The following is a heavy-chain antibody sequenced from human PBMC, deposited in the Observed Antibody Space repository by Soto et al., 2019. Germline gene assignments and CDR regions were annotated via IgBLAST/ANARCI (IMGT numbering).Heavy chain of an antibody. Sequence: GGSLRLSCAASGVTFSSYALSWVRQAPGKGLEWVAYISSSGTTVHYADSVGGRFTVSRDNARNSLYLQMNTLRVEDTALYYCARDRAAGGYWGQGTLVTVSS. V-gene: IGHV3-48*03. CDR1: GVTFSSYA. D-gene: IGHD6-13*01. CDR2: ISSSGTTV. J-gene: IGHJ4*02. CDR3: ARDRAAGGY.